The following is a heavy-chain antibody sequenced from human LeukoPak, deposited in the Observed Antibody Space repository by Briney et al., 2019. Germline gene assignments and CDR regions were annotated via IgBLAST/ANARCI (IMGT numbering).Heavy chain of an antibody. V-gene: IGHV3-15*01. CDR2: IKSKTDGGTT. J-gene: IGHJ4*02. D-gene: IGHD5-18*01. CDR1: GFTFNNAW. Sequence: PGGSLRLSCAASGFTFNNAWMSWVRQAPGKGLEWVGRIKSKTDGGTTDYAAPVKGRFTISRDDSKNTLYLQMNSLKTEDTAVYYCTTGLIQLWSNFDYWGQGTLVTVSS. CDR3: TTGLIQLWSNFDY.